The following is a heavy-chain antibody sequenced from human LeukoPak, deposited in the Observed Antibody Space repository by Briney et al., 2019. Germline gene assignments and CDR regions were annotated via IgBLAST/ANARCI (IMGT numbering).Heavy chain of an antibody. CDR2: INAGTGNR. CDR1: GYTFTSYA. V-gene: IGHV1-3*01. CDR3: ARERGLTYADY. Sequence: RASVKVSCKASGYTFTSYAIHWVRQAPGQRLEWMGWINAGTGNRKYSQKFQDRVTITRETSATTAYMELSSLTSEDTAVYYCARERGLTYADYWGQGTLVTVSS. D-gene: IGHD4/OR15-4a*01. J-gene: IGHJ4*02.